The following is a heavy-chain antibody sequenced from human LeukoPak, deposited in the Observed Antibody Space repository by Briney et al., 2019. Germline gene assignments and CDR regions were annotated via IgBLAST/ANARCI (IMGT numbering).Heavy chain of an antibody. CDR2: MSFDGSDQ. CDR3: ARSLMRPYFDY. J-gene: IGHJ4*02. D-gene: IGHD3-10*01. CDR1: GLTFRTYT. Sequence: GGSLRLSCLVSGLTFRTYTMNWIRQAPGKGLEWVASMSFDGSDQFYADSVRGRFTTSRDNSKNTLFLQMSSLRSDDTAVYYCARSLMRPYFDYWGQGTLVSVSS. V-gene: IGHV3-30*04.